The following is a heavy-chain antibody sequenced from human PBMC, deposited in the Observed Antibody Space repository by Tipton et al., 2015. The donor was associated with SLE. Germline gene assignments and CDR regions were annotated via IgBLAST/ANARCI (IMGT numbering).Heavy chain of an antibody. CDR1: GVTFSFYW. J-gene: IGHJ4*02. V-gene: IGHV3-7*03. CDR2: IKEDGSEK. Sequence: SLRPSCAASGVTFSFYWMSWVRQAPGKGLEWVANIKEDGSEKYYVDSVKGRFTISRDNAKRSLYLQMNSLRAEDTAVYYCARDFGANYSLEYWGQGPLVTVSS. CDR3: ARDFGANYSLEY. D-gene: IGHD4/OR15-4a*01.